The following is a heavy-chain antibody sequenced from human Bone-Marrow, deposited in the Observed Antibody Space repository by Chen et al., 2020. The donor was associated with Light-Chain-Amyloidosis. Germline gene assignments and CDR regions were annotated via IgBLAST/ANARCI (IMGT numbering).Heavy chain of an antibody. J-gene: IGHJ4*02. CDR3: ARPGDYGDLDY. CDR1: GGPISSNSYY. Sequence: QLQLQESGPGLVKPSETLSLTCSVSGGPISSNSYYWGWIRQPPGKGLEWIGSIYYSGRTYYSPALKSRVTISKDTSKKKFSLILTSVTAADTAVYYCARPGDYGDLDYWGQGTLVTVSS. D-gene: IGHD4-17*01. V-gene: IGHV4-39*01. CDR2: IYYSGRT.